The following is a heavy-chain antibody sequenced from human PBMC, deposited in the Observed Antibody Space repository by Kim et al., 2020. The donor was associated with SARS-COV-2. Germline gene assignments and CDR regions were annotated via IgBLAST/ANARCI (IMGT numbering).Heavy chain of an antibody. D-gene: IGHD3-10*01. CDR2: IRGGGANP. J-gene: IGHJ3*02. CDR3: ARCQCSSGSDAFDI. Sequence: GGSLRLSCAASGFTLSNYAMNWVRQAPGKGLEWVSGIRGGGANPKYADSVKGRFTISRDNSKNTLYLQMNSLRGDDTALYYCARCQCSSGSDAFDIWGQGTLVTVSS. V-gene: IGHV3-23*01. CDR1: GFTLSNYA.